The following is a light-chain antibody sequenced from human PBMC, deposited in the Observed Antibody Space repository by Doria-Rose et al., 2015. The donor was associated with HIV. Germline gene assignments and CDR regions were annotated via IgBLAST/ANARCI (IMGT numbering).Light chain of an antibody. V-gene: IGKV4-1*01. Sequence: DIRVTQSPESLGMSLGERATLNCKSNQSLLYTSKNYLAWYQQKPGQPPKLLIYWASTRQSGAPARFSGSGSGTDFTLTISSLGAEDVAVYYCQQYYDTPSFGPGTTVDIK. J-gene: IGKJ3*01. CDR2: WAS. CDR1: QSLLYTSKNY. CDR3: QQYYDTPS.